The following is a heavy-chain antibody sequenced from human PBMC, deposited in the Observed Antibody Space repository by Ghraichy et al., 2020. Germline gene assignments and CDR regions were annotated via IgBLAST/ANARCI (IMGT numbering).Heavy chain of an antibody. D-gene: IGHD6-19*01. CDR2: FNPSGGST. J-gene: IGHJ3*02. Sequence: SVKVSCQASGYTFTSYYMHWVRQAPGQGLEWMGVFNPSGGSTDYAQKFQDRVTMTRDTSTSTVYMELSSLRSEDTAIYYCARGQYNSGSSDAFDIWGQGTMVTVSS. CDR3: ARGQYNSGSSDAFDI. V-gene: IGHV1-46*01. CDR1: GYTFTSYY.